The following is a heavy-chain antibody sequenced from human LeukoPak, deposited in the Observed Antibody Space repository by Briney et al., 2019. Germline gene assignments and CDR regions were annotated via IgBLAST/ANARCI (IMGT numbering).Heavy chain of an antibody. J-gene: IGHJ4*02. Sequence: GGSLRLSCAASGFTFSSYVMSWVRQAPGKGLGWVSTISANGGSRYYADSVKGRFTISRDNSKNTLYLQMNSLRVEDTAVYYCAKDGRSDIPGYWGQGTLVTVSS. CDR1: GFTFSSYV. D-gene: IGHD2-15*01. CDR2: ISANGGSR. CDR3: AKDGRSDIPGY. V-gene: IGHV3-23*01.